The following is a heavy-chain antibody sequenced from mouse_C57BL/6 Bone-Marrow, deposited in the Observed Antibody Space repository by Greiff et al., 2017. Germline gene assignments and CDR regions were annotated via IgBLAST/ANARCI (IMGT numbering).Heavy chain of an antibody. V-gene: IGHV1-61*01. Sequence: QVQLQQPGAELVRPGSSVKLSCKASGYTFTSYWMDWVKQRPGQGLEWIGNIYPSDSETHYNQKFKDKATLTVDKSSSTAYMQLSSLTSEDSAVYYCAREVGYSNYVWFTYWGQGTLVTVSA. CDR3: AREVGYSNYVWFTY. CDR1: GYTFTSYW. CDR2: IYPSDSET. D-gene: IGHD2-5*01. J-gene: IGHJ3*01.